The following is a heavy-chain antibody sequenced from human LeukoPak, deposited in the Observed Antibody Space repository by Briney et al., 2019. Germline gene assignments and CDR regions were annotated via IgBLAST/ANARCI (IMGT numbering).Heavy chain of an antibody. V-gene: IGHV3-21*01. D-gene: IGHD2-15*01. Sequence: PGGSLRLSCAASGFNFSSYSMNWVRQAPGRGLEWVSYIRISSGYIYYADSVKGRFTISRDNPKNSLYLQMNSLRAEDTAVYYCVKDFGGYCSGGSCYSGWSDYWGQGTLVTVSS. CDR2: IRISSGYI. CDR1: GFNFSSYS. CDR3: VKDFGGYCSGGSCYSGWSDY. J-gene: IGHJ4*02.